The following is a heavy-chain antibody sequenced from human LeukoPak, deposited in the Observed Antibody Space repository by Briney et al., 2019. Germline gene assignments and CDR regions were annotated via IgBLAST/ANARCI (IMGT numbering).Heavy chain of an antibody. J-gene: IGHJ4*02. Sequence: GASVKVSCKASGGTFSSYAISWVRQAPGQGLEWRGRIIPILGIANYAQKFQGRVTITADKSTSTAYMELSSLRSEDTAVYYCAKSVWSIAAAAPLPDYWGQGTLVTVSS. CDR1: GGTFSSYA. D-gene: IGHD6-13*01. CDR2: IIPILGIA. CDR3: AKSVWSIAAAAPLPDY. V-gene: IGHV1-69*04.